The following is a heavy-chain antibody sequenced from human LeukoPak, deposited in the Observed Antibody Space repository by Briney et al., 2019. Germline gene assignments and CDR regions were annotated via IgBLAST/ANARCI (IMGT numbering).Heavy chain of an antibody. Sequence: GGSLRLSCAASGVIVSGNSMNWVRQAPGKGLQWVSVIYSGGSTYYANSVKGRFTISRDKFKNALYLQMNSLRVEDTAVYYCARENNFGSGIDVWGQGTTVTVSS. CDR2: IYSGGST. CDR3: ARENNFGSGIDV. J-gene: IGHJ6*02. CDR1: GVIVSGNS. V-gene: IGHV3-53*01. D-gene: IGHD3-10*01.